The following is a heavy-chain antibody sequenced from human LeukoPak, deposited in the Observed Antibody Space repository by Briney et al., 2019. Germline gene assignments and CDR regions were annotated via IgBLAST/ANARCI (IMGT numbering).Heavy chain of an antibody. Sequence: SGPTLVNPTQTLTLTCTFSGFSLSTSGMCVTWIRQPPGKALEWLARIGWDDAKYYTTFLKTSLTISKDTSKNQVVLTMTNVDPVDTATYYCARIQPSTSNLFDFWGQGTPVTVSS. J-gene: IGHJ4*02. CDR2: IGWDDAK. CDR3: ARIQPSTSNLFDF. D-gene: IGHD1-14*01. V-gene: IGHV2-70*11. CDR1: GFSLSTSGMC.